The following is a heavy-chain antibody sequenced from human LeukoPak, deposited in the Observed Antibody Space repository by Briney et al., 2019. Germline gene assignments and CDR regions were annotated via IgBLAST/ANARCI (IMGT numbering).Heavy chain of an antibody. D-gene: IGHD3-16*01. CDR2: ISSNGGST. J-gene: IGHJ4*02. Sequence: GGSLRLSCAASGFTFSSYAMHWVRQAPGKGLEYVSAISSNGGSTYYANSVKGRFTISRDNSKNTLYLQMGSLRAEDMAVYYCASSPENYDYVWGSYSPVVYWGQGTLVTVSS. V-gene: IGHV3-64*01. CDR1: GFTFSSYA. CDR3: ASSPENYDYVWGSYSPVVY.